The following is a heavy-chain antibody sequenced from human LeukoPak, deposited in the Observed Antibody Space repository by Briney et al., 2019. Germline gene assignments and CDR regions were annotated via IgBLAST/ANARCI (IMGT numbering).Heavy chain of an antibody. V-gene: IGHV4-59*01. J-gene: IGHJ3*02. CDR3: ARVTSPHAFDI. CDR1: GGSISSYY. CDR2: IYYSGST. D-gene: IGHD2-21*02. Sequence: SETLSLTCTVSGGSISSYYWSWIQPPPGKGLEWIGYIYYSGSTNYNPSLKSRVTISVDSSKNQFSLKLSSVTAADTAVYYCARVTSPHAFDIWAKGTMVTVSS.